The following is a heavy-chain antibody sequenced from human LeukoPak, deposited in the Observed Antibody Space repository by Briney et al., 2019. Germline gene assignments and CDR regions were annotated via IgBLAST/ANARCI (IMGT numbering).Heavy chain of an antibody. CDR3: ARAGVVGATSSWFDP. CDR1: GYTFTSYY. V-gene: IGHV1-46*01. Sequence: AASVRVSCKASGYTFTSYYMHWVRQAPGQGLEWVGIINPGDGSTTYTQNFQDRVTMTRDTSTSTAYMELSSLRFEDTAVYYCARAGVVGATSSWFDPWGQGTLVSVSS. CDR2: INPGDGST. J-gene: IGHJ5*02. D-gene: IGHD1-26*01.